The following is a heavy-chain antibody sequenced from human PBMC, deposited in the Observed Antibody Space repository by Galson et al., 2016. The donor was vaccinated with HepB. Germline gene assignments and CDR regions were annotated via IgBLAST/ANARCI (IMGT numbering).Heavy chain of an antibody. V-gene: IGHV4-4*07. CDR3: ARGFHLHEHISMDY. Sequence: SETLSLTCSVSGGSITSNYWSWIRQPAGKGLEYIGRIRASEEAMYNPSLKSRVTMSVDTSKNQFSLRLSSVTAADTAIYYCARGFHLHEHISMDYWGQGVLVTVSS. CDR2: IRASEEA. J-gene: IGHJ4*02. CDR1: GGSITSNY. D-gene: IGHD2-21*01.